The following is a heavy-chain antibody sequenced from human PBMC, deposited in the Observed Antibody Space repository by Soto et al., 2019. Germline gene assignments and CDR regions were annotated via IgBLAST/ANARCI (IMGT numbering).Heavy chain of an antibody. J-gene: IGHJ3*02. CDR3: ARDLVITMIVHSIRFDALGI. CDR1: RDSFTSYG. Sequence: GASAKACWKACRDSFTSYGSSSVRQATEQRLEWMGSISAYNGNTNYAQKIQGRVTMTTDTSTSTAYMELRSLRSDDTAVYYCARDLVITMIVHSIRFDALGIWGQGTIVTVSS. V-gene: IGHV1-18*01. CDR2: ISAYNGNT. D-gene: IGHD3-22*01.